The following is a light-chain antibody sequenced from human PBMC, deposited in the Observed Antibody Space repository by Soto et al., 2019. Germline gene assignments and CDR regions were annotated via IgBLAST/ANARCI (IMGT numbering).Light chain of an antibody. CDR2: GAS. CDR3: QQYGGSPRT. V-gene: IGKV3-20*01. J-gene: IGKJ1*01. CDR1: QSISSNF. Sequence: EIVLTQSPGTLSLSPGEGATLSCRAGQSISSNFLAWYQQKRGQAPRLLIHGASNRATGIPDRFSGSGSGTDFTLTITRLDPEDFAVYYCQQYGGSPRTFGQGTKVEVK.